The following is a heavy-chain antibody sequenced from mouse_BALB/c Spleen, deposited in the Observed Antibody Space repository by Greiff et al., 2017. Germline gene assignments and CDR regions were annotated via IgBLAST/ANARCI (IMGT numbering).Heavy chain of an antibody. CDR3: ARGSSYVGSFAY. Sequence: QVQLQQSGAELAKPGASVKMSCKASGYTFTSYWMHWVKQRPGQGLEWIGYINPSTGYTEYNQKFKDKATLTADKSSSTAYMQLSSLTSEDSAVYYCARGSSYVGSFAYWGQGTLVTVSA. D-gene: IGHD1-1*01. V-gene: IGHV1-7*01. CDR2: INPSTGYT. CDR1: GYTFTSYW. J-gene: IGHJ3*01.